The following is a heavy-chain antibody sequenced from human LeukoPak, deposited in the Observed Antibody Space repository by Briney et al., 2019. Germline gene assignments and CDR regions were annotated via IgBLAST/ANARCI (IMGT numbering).Heavy chain of an antibody. V-gene: IGHV4-59*01. CDR2: IYYSGST. CDR3: AREGVGATTGFDY. D-gene: IGHD1-26*01. CDR1: GGSISSYY. Sequence: SETLSLTCTVPGGSISSYYWSWIRQPPGKGLEWIGYIYYSGSTNYNPSLKSRVTISVDTSKNQFSLKLSSVTAADTAVYYCAREGVGATTGFDYWGQGTLVTVSS. J-gene: IGHJ4*02.